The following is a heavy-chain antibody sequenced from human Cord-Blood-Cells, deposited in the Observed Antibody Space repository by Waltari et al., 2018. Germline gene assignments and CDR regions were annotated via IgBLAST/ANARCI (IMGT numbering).Heavy chain of an antibody. Sequence: QVQLVQSGAEVKKPGSSVKVSCKASGGTFSSYAISWVRQAPGQGLEWRGGISPIFDTANNAQKFQGRVTITADESTSTVYMELSSLRSEDTAVYYCARDLPNDYGDYNWFDPWGQGTLVTVSS. CDR1: GGTFSSYA. V-gene: IGHV1-69*01. CDR2: ISPIFDTA. CDR3: ARDLPNDYGDYNWFDP. D-gene: IGHD4-17*01. J-gene: IGHJ5*02.